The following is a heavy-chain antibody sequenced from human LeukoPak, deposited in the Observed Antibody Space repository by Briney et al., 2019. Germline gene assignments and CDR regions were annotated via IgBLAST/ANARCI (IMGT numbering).Heavy chain of an antibody. Sequence: GGSLRLSCAASGFTFSDYYMSWIRQAPGKGLEWLSYISSSGTTIYYADSVKGRFTISRDNAKNSLYLQMNSLRAEDTAVYYCAKDKEYYYGSGSIYWGQGTLVTVSS. CDR1: GFTFSDYY. V-gene: IGHV3-11*04. CDR3: AKDKEYYYGSGSIY. D-gene: IGHD3-10*01. CDR2: ISSSGTTI. J-gene: IGHJ4*02.